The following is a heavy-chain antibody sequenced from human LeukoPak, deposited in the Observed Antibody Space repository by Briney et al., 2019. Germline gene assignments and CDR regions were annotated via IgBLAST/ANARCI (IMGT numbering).Heavy chain of an antibody. CDR3: ARGPDYSNYKWLPKVYYYGMDV. CDR2: INHSGST. Sequence: SETLSLTCAVYGGSFSGYYWSWIRQPPGKGLEWIGEINHSGSTNYNPSLKSRVTISVDPSKNQFSLKLSSVTAADTAVYYCARGPDYSNYKWLPKVYYYGMDVWGQGTTVTVSS. CDR1: GGSFSGYY. J-gene: IGHJ6*02. V-gene: IGHV4-34*01. D-gene: IGHD4-11*01.